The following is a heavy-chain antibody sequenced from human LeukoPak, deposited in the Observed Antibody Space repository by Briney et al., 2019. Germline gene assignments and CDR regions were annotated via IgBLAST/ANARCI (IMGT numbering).Heavy chain of an antibody. Sequence: GGSLRLSCAASGFTFSNAWMSWVRQAPGKGLEWVGFIRSKAYGGTTEYAASVKGRFTISRDDSKSIAYLQMNSLKTEDTAVYYCTRFSGYGIDYWGQGTLVTVSS. CDR2: IRSKAYGGTT. CDR3: TRFSGYGIDY. CDR1: GFTFSNAW. J-gene: IGHJ4*02. D-gene: IGHD5-12*01. V-gene: IGHV3-49*04.